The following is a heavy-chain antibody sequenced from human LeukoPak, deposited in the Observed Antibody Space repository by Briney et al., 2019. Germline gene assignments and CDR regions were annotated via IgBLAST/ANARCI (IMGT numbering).Heavy chain of an antibody. D-gene: IGHD3-3*01. CDR1: GHTFTGNY. Sequence: ASVKVSCKASGHTFTGNYLHWVRQAPGQGLEWMGWINPNSGGTNYAQRFQGRVTMTRDTSISTVYMELSRLRSDDTAVYYCARDEIDAVFGVVASEWGQGTLVTVSS. CDR3: ARDEIDAVFGVVASE. V-gene: IGHV1-2*02. CDR2: INPNSGGT. J-gene: IGHJ4*02.